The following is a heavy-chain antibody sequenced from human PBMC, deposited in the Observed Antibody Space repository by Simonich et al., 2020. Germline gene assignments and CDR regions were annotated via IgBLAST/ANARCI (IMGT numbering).Heavy chain of an antibody. J-gene: IGHJ4*02. CDR2: ISSGGSTK. CDR1: GFTFSSYE. D-gene: IGHD4-17*01. Sequence: EVQLVESGGGLVQPGGSLRLSCAASGFTFSSYEMNWVRQAPGEGLEWVSYISSGGSTKDYADSGKCRFTISRDNAKNSLYLQMNSLRAEDTAVYYCARHYYGDYYFDYWGQGTLVTVSS. CDR3: ARHYYGDYYFDY. V-gene: IGHV3-48*03.